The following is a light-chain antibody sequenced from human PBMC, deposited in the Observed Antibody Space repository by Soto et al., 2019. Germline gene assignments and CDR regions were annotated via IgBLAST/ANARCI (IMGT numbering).Light chain of an antibody. CDR1: QSVSSN. CDR2: GAS. J-gene: IGKJ2*01. CDR3: QQYDDWPSMYT. Sequence: IVMTQSPATLSVSPGERASLSCRASQSVSSNLAWYQQKPGQAPRLLIYGASTRATGIPARFSGSGSGTEFTLTISSLQSEDFAVYCCQQYDDWPSMYTFGQGTKLEIK. V-gene: IGKV3D-15*01.